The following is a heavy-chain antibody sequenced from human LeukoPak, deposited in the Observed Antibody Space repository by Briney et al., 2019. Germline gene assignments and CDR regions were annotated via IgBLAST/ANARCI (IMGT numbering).Heavy chain of an antibody. CDR1: GFTFSSYA. J-gene: IGHJ4*02. D-gene: IGHD4-17*01. V-gene: IGHV3-23*01. CDR2: ISGSGAGT. Sequence: TGGSLRLSCAPSGFTFSSYAMSWVRQAPGKGLEWVAGISGSGAGTYYADSVKGRFTISRDNSKNTLYLQMNSLRAEDTAVYYCAKEVTTPYFDYWGQGSLVTVSS. CDR3: AKEVTTPYFDY.